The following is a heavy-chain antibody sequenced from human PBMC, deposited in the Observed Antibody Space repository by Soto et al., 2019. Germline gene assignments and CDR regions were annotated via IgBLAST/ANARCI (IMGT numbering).Heavy chain of an antibody. CDR2: IDGSGGST. CDR1: GFTFSSYA. Sequence: GSLRLSCAAPGFTFSSYAMSWVRQAPGKGLEWVSAIDGSGGSTYYADSVRGRFTISRDNSKSTLYLQMNSLRADDTAVYYRAKEGLWFGQLLQTHDCWGQGTLVTVSS. D-gene: IGHD3-10*01. J-gene: IGHJ4*02. V-gene: IGHV3-23*01. CDR3: AKEGLWFGQLLQTHDC.